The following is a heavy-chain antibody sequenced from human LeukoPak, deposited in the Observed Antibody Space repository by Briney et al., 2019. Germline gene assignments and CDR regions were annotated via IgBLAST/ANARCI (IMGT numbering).Heavy chain of an antibody. J-gene: IGHJ4*02. D-gene: IGHD3-22*01. Sequence: PGGSLRLSCAASGFTFSSYAMSWVRQAPGKGLEWVSATSGSGGSTYYADSVKGRFTISRDNSKNTLYLQMNSLRAEDTAVYYCAKVYDSSGYYFNYWGQGTLVTVSS. CDR1: GFTFSSYA. CDR2: TSGSGGST. V-gene: IGHV3-23*01. CDR3: AKVYDSSGYYFNY.